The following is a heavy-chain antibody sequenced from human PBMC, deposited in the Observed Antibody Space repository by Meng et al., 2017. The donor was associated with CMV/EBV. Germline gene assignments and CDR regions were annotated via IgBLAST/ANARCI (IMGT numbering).Heavy chain of an antibody. CDR1: GFTFSSYW. CDR2: IKQDGSEE. CDR3: ARDRSKVTFFRVPTYYFDY. D-gene: IGHD4-11*01. J-gene: IGHJ4*02. V-gene: IGHV3-7*01. Sequence: GESLKISCAASGFTFSSYWMSWVRQAPGKGLEWVANIKQDGSEEYYVDSVKGRFTISRDNAKNSLYLQMNSLRAEDTAVYYCARDRSKVTFFRVPTYYFDYWGQGTLVTVSS.